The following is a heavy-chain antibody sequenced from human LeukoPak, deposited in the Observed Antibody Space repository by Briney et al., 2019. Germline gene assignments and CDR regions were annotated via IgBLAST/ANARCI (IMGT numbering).Heavy chain of an antibody. V-gene: IGHV1-18*01. Sequence: GASVKVSCKASGYTFTSYGISWVRQAPGQELEWMVWISAYNGNTNYAQKLQGRVTMTTDTSTSTAYMELRSLRSDDTAVYYCARDQGCDFWSGYCDAFDIWGQGTMVTVSS. J-gene: IGHJ3*02. CDR2: ISAYNGNT. CDR3: ARDQGCDFWSGYCDAFDI. D-gene: IGHD3-3*01. CDR1: GYTFTSYG.